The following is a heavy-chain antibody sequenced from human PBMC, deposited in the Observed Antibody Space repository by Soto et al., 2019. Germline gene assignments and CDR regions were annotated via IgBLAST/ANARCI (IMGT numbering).Heavy chain of an antibody. Sequence: SLRLSCAASGFTFSSCAMHWVRQAPGKGLEWVAVISYDGSNKYYADSVKGRFTISRDNSKNTLYLQMNSLRAEDTAVYYCARDIAVAGTRFDYRGQGT. CDR1: GFTFSSCA. V-gene: IGHV3-30-3*01. D-gene: IGHD6-19*01. CDR3: ARDIAVAGTRFDY. J-gene: IGHJ4*02. CDR2: ISYDGSNK.